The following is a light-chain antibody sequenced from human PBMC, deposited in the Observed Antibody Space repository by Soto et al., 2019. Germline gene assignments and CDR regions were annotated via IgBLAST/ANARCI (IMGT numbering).Light chain of an antibody. CDR3: QQRSNWPVT. Sequence: DIVLTQSPANLSLSPGEGANLXCSASQSFSNYFVWYQQRPGEAPRLLICKSSKRAEGSPARFSGSGSGTDFTRTISSLEPEDFAVYYGQQRSNWPVTFGQGTRLEIK. J-gene: IGKJ5*01. V-gene: IGKV3-11*01. CDR2: KSS. CDR1: QSFSNY.